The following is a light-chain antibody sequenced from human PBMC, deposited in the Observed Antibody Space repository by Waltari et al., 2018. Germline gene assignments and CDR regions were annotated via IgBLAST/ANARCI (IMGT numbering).Light chain of an antibody. V-gene: IGLV3-1*01. Sequence: SYDLTQPPSVSVSPGQTANIICSGDTLGLTYGGWYQQKPGRSPRLVIYQTNKRPSGIPERFSGSNSGNAATLTISGTQAMDEADYFCQAWDGSTVLFGGGTKLTVL. CDR3: QAWDGSTVL. CDR1: TLGLTY. CDR2: QTN. J-gene: IGLJ2*01.